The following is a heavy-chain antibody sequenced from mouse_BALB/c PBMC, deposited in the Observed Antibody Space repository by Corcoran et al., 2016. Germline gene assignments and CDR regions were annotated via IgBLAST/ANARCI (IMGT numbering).Heavy chain of an antibody. CDR1: GFNIKDTY. J-gene: IGHJ1*01. Sequence: EVQLQQSGAELVKPGASVKLSCTASGFNIKDTYMHWVKQRPEHGLEWIGRIDPANGNTKYDPKFQGKATITADTSSNTAYLQLSSLTSEDTAVYYCARWDWYFDGWGAGTTVTVSS. CDR3: ARWDWYFDG. V-gene: IGHV14-3*02. CDR2: IDPANGNT.